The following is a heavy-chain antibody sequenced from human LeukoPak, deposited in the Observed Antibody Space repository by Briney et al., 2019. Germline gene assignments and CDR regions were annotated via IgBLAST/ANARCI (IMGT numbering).Heavy chain of an antibody. V-gene: IGHV3-9*01. CDR3: AKSRFDYSSGWYYFDY. CDR2: ISWNSGSI. D-gene: IGHD6-19*01. CDR1: GFTFDDYA. J-gene: IGHJ4*02. Sequence: GGSLRLSCAASGFTFDDYAMHWVRQAPGKGLEWVSGISWNSGSIGYADSVEGRFTISRDNAKNSLYLQMNSLRAEDTALYYCAKSRFDYSSGWYYFDYWGQGTLVTVSS.